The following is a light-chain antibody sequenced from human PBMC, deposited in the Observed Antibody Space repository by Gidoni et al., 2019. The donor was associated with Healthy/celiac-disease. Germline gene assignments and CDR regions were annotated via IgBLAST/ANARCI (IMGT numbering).Light chain of an antibody. CDR3: NSRDSSGNHRGV. Sequence: SSELTQDPAVSVALGQTVRITCQGDSLRSYYASWYQQKPGQHPVLVIYGKNNRPSGIPDRFSGTSSGNTASLTITGAQAEDEADYYCNSRDSSGNHRGVFGTGTKVTVL. CDR1: SLRSYY. V-gene: IGLV3-19*01. CDR2: GKN. J-gene: IGLJ1*01.